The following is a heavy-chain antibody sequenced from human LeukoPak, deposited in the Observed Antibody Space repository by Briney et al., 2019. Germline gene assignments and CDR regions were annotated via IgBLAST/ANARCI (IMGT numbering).Heavy chain of an antibody. D-gene: IGHD2-21*02. CDR1: GYTFTSYY. Sequence: ASVKVSCKASGYTFTSYYMHWVRRAPGQGLEWMGIINPNGGSTSYTQKFQGGVTVTRDLSTSTVYMELSSLRSEDTAVYFCARGIGDRFRLQYVIDYWGQGTLVTVSS. CDR2: INPNGGST. V-gene: IGHV1-46*01. J-gene: IGHJ4*02. CDR3: ARGIGDRFRLQYVIDY.